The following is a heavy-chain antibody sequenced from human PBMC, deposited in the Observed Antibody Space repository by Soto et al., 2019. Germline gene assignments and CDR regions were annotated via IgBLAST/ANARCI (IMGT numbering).Heavy chain of an antibody. D-gene: IGHD3-22*01. CDR3: ALRRLRDSMDFDY. J-gene: IGHJ4*02. V-gene: IGHV4-61*05. Sequence: SETLSLTCSVSGGSFTSTNHYWGWIRQAPRKGLEWIGYIYYSGSTNYNPSLKSRVTISVDTSKNQFSLKLSSVTAADTAVYYCALRRLRDSMDFDYWGQGTLVTVSS. CDR2: IYYSGST. CDR1: GGSFTSTNHY.